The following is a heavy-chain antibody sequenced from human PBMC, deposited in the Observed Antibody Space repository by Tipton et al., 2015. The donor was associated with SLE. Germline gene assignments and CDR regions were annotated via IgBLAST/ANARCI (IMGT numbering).Heavy chain of an antibody. V-gene: IGHV4-34*01. J-gene: IGHJ3*02. CDR2: INHSGNT. CDR3: ARSSGWHEAFDI. Sequence: TLSLTCAVYGGSFSGYYWSWIRQPPGKGLEWIGEINHSGNTNYNPSLKSRVTISVDTSKNQFSLKLSSVTAADTAVYYCARSSGWHEAFDIWGQGTMVTVSS. CDR1: GGSFSGYY. D-gene: IGHD6-19*01.